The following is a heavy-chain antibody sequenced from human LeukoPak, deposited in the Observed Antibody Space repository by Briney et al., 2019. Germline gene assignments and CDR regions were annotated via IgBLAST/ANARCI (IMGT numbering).Heavy chain of an antibody. CDR1: GYTFTGYY. CDR2: INPNSGGT. J-gene: IGHJ4*02. D-gene: IGHD6-19*01. CDR3: ARGDVIAVAAFDY. V-gene: IGHV1-2*02. Sequence: ASVKVSCKASGYTFTGYYMHWVRQAPGQGLEWMGWINPNSGGTNYAQKFQGRVTMTRDTSISTAYMELSRLRPDDTAVYYCARGDVIAVAAFDYWXQGTLVTVSS.